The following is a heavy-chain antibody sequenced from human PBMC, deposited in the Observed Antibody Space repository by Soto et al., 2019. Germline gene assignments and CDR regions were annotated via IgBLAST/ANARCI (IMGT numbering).Heavy chain of an antibody. CDR1: GFTFSGYG. D-gene: IGHD1-26*01. V-gene: IGHV3-33*01. Sequence: GGSLRLSCAASGFTFSGYGMHWVRQAPGKGLEWVAVTRHDGSNTYYADSVRGRFTISRDNPNKMLYLQMNSLRAEDAAVYYCASDGVGTTTYFGYFDSWGHGTLVTVSS. J-gene: IGHJ4*03. CDR3: ASDGVGTTTYFGYFDS. CDR2: TRHDGSNT.